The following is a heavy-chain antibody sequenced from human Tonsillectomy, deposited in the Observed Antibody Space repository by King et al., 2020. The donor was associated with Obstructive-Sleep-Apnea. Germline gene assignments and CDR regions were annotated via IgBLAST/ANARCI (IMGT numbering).Heavy chain of an antibody. CDR3: AREGYSYYGSLDY. CDR2: IYYSGST. CDR1: GGSISSSRYY. Sequence: LQLQESGPGLVKPSETLSLTCTVSGGSISSSRYYWGWIRQPPGKGLEWSGSIYYSGSTFYNPSLKSRVTISVDTSKNHFSLKLSSVTAADTAVYYCAREGYSYYGSLDYWGQGTLVTVSS. D-gene: IGHD3-10*01. J-gene: IGHJ4*02. V-gene: IGHV4-39*07.